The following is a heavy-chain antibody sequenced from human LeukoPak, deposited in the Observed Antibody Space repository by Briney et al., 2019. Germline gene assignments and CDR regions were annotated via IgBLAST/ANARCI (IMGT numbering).Heavy chain of an antibody. J-gene: IGHJ4*02. CDR1: GFTLSNYV. V-gene: IGHV3-23*01. Sequence: GGSLRLSCVASGFTLSNYVMSWVRQAPGKGLEWVSVISDNGGSTYYADSVQGRFTISRDNSKNTLYLQMNSLRAEDTAIYYCVKDYSSGYYYFDYWGQGTLVTVSS. D-gene: IGHD3-22*01. CDR2: ISDNGGST. CDR3: VKDYSSGYYYFDY.